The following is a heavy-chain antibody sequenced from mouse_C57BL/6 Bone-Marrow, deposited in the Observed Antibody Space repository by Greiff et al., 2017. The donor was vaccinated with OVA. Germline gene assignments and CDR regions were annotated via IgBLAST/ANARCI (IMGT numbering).Heavy chain of an antibody. CDR2: IDPSDSYT. J-gene: IGHJ4*01. CDR3: ARYGLIYYYGRSSYYYAMDY. CDR1: GYTFTSYW. D-gene: IGHD1-1*01. V-gene: IGHV1-69*01. Sequence: QVQLKESGAELVMPGASVKLSCKASGYTFTSYWMHWVKQRPGQGLEWIGEIDPSDSYTNYNQKLQGKSTLTVAKSSSTAYMQISSLTSEDSAVYYCARYGLIYYYGRSSYYYAMDYWGQGTSVTVSS.